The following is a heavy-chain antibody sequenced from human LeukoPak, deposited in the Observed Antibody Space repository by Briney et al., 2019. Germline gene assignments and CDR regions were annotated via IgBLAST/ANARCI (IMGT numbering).Heavy chain of an antibody. J-gene: IGHJ4*02. Sequence: GGSLRLSCAASGFTFDDYSMTWVRQVPGKGLQWVSTINWNGGSTGYGDSVKGRFTISRDNAKNSLHLQMNSLRGEDTALYYCARTAEGHLWSFDYWGQGTLVTVSS. CDR1: GFTFDDYS. CDR3: ARTAEGHLWSFDY. D-gene: IGHD5-18*01. CDR2: INWNGGST. V-gene: IGHV3-20*04.